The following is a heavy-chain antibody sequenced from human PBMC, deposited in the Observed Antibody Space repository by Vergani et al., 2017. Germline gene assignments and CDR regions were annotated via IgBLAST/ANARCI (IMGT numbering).Heavy chain of an antibody. CDR2: IYHSGIT. CDR1: GGPISSGGYS. Sequence: QLQLQESGSGLVKPSQTLSLTCAASGGPISSGGYSWSWIRQPQGKGLEWMGYIYHSGITYYNPSLKSRVTISVDRSKTQFSLKLSSVTASDTAVFYCARCTYGSRLAGGMDVWGQGTTVTVSS. CDR3: ARCTYGSRLAGGMDV. D-gene: IGHD3-10*01. V-gene: IGHV4-30-2*01. J-gene: IGHJ6*02.